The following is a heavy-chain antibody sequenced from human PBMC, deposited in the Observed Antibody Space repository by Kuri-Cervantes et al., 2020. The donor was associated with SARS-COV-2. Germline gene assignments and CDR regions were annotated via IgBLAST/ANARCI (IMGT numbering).Heavy chain of an antibody. V-gene: IGHV3-13*03. CDR1: GFTFSSYD. D-gene: IGHD3-22*01. CDR2: IGTAGDT. J-gene: IGHJ4*02. CDR3: ARISYYSDSSGYYSYYFDY. Sequence: GESLKISCAACGFTFSSYDMHWVRQATGKGLEWVSAIGTAGDTYYPGSVKGQFTISRDNAKNSLYLQMNSLRAEDTAVYYCARISYYSDSSGYYSYYFDYWGQGTLVTVSS.